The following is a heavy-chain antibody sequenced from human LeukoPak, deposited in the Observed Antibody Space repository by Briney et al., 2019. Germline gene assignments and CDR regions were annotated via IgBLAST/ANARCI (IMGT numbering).Heavy chain of an antibody. V-gene: IGHV3-13*01. J-gene: IGHJ3*02. Sequence: GGSQRLSCAASGFTFSSYDMHWVRQPTGKGLEWVSRIGTAGDTNYAGSVKGRFTISRENAKKSFYLQMNSLRAADTAVYYCARGLPGGFDIWGQGTVVTVSS. CDR2: IGTAGDT. CDR3: ARGLPGGFDI. D-gene: IGHD2-8*02. CDR1: GFTFSSYD.